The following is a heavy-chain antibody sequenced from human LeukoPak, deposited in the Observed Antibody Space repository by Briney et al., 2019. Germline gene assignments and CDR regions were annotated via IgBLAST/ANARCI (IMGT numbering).Heavy chain of an antibody. J-gene: IGHJ4*02. Sequence: QPGGSLRLSCAASGFTFSSYAMSWVRQAPGKGLEWVSAISGSGGSTYYADSVKGRFTISRDNSKNTLYLQMNSLRAEDTAVYYCARDFYDSSGYYQVNYWGQGTLVTVSS. CDR1: GFTFSSYA. V-gene: IGHV3-23*01. D-gene: IGHD3-22*01. CDR2: ISGSGGST. CDR3: ARDFYDSSGYYQVNY.